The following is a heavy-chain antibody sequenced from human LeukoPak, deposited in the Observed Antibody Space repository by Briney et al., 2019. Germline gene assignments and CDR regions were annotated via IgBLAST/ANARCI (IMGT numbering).Heavy chain of an antibody. D-gene: IGHD6-13*01. J-gene: IGHJ4*02. Sequence: ASVKVSCKASGYTFTSYDINWVRQATGQGLEWTGWMNPNSGNTGHAQKFQGRVTMTRNTSISTAYMELSSLRSEDTAVYYCARGAIAAAGHRDYWGQGTLVTVSS. CDR1: GYTFTSYD. CDR2: MNPNSGNT. CDR3: ARGAIAAAGHRDY. V-gene: IGHV1-8*01.